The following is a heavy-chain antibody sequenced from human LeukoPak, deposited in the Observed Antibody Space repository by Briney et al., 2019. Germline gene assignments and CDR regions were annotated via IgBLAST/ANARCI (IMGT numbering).Heavy chain of an antibody. J-gene: IGHJ4*02. V-gene: IGHV4-39*01. Sequence: SETLSLTCTVSGGSISSGDYYWSWIRQPPGKGLELIGEINHSGSTHYNPSLKSRVTISVDTSKNQFSLKLSSVTAANTAVYYCARQILYYYDSSGYYNYWGQGTLVTVSS. CDR1: GGSISSGDYY. CDR3: ARQILYYYDSSGYYNY. CDR2: INHSGST. D-gene: IGHD3-22*01.